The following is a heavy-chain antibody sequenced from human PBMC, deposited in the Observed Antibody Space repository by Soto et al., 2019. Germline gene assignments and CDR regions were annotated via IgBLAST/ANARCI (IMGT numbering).Heavy chain of an antibody. J-gene: IGHJ3*02. Sequence: QVQLVQSGAEVKKPGSSVKVSCKASGGTFSSYAISWVRQAPGQGLDWMGGIIPIFGTANYAQKFQGRVTITADESTSTAYMELSSLRAEDTAVYYCARLVVVAGGHDALDIWGKGTMVTVSS. CDR2: IIPIFGTA. CDR1: GGTFSSYA. CDR3: ARLVVVAGGHDALDI. D-gene: IGHD2-15*01. V-gene: IGHV1-69*01.